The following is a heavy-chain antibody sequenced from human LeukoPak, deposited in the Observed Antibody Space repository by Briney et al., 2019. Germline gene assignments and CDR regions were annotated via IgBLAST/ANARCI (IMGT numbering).Heavy chain of an antibody. CDR3: ARDFRDYRDYVAYFDS. D-gene: IGHD4-17*01. CDR2: ISDSGGST. J-gene: IGHJ4*02. CDR1: GFPFSSYA. V-gene: IGHV3-64*04. Sequence: GGSLRLSCSASGFPFSSYAMHWVRQAPGKGLEYVSAISDSGGSTYYADSVKGRFTISRDNSRNTLYLQMNSLKVEDTAVYYCARDFRDYRDYVAYFDSWGQGTLVTVSS.